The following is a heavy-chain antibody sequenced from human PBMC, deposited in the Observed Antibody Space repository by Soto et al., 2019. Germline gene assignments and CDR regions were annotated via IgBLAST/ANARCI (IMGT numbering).Heavy chain of an antibody. Sequence: PSETLSLTCAVYGGSFSGYYWSWIRQPPGKGLEWIGEINHSGSTNYNPSLKSRVTISVDTSKNQFSLKLSSVTAADTAVYYCARATMDIVATIGSENFDYWGQGTLVTVSS. J-gene: IGHJ4*02. D-gene: IGHD5-12*01. CDR2: INHSGST. CDR3: ARATMDIVATIGSENFDY. V-gene: IGHV4-34*01. CDR1: GGSFSGYY.